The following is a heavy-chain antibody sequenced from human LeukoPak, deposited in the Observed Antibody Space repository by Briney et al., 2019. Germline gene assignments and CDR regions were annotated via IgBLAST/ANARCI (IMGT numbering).Heavy chain of an antibody. V-gene: IGHV4-4*02. Sequence: SETLSLTCAVSGGSISSSNWWSWVRQPPGKGLEWIGEIYHSGSTNYNPSLKSRVTISVDKSKNQFSLKLSSVTAADTAVYYCARVDFDWLFYFDYWGQGTLVTVSS. CDR3: ARVDFDWLFYFDY. J-gene: IGHJ4*02. D-gene: IGHD3-9*01. CDR1: GGSISSSNW. CDR2: IYHSGST.